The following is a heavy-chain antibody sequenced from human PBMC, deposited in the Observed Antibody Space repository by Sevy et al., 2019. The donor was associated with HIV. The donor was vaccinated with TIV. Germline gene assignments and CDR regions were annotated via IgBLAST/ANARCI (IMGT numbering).Heavy chain of an antibody. D-gene: IGHD6-19*01. V-gene: IGHV3-21*03. Sequence: GGSLRLSCGASGFTFSRYSMNWVRQAPGKGLEWVSSISSGNSYIYYADSVKGRFTISRDNAKNSLYLHMNSLRAEDRAVYYCARGSGAVVAGNYFDYWGQGILVTVSS. CDR2: ISSGNSYI. CDR3: ARGSGAVVAGNYFDY. CDR1: GFTFSRYS. J-gene: IGHJ4*02.